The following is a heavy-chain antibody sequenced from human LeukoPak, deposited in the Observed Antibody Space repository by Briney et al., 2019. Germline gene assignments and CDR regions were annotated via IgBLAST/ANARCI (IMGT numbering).Heavy chain of an antibody. CDR2: ISAYNGNT. CDR3: ARDEVGPHRIDYYYGMDV. CDR1: GYTFTSYG. Sequence: GASVKVSCKASGYTFTSYGISWVRQAPGQGLEWMGWISAYNGNTNYAQKLQGRVTMTTDTSTSTAYMELRSLRSDDTAVYYCARDEVGPHRIDYYYGMDVWGQGTTVTVSS. D-gene: IGHD2/OR15-2a*01. J-gene: IGHJ6*02. V-gene: IGHV1-18*01.